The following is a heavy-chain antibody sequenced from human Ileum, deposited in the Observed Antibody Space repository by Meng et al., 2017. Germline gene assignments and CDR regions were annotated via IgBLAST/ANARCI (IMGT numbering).Heavy chain of an antibody. V-gene: IGHV4-34*01. CDR3: ARRPAYDAYASDS. Sequence: PSLTLSASWDAYSGSSTGYYWGWIRQPPGKGLEWIGNIYSTGTTYYNPSLKSRVTISGDTSKNQFSLKLSSVTAADTAVYYCARRPAYDAYASDSWGQGTLVTVSS. CDR2: IYSTGTT. J-gene: IGHJ5*01. D-gene: IGHD4-17*01. CDR1: SGSSTGYY.